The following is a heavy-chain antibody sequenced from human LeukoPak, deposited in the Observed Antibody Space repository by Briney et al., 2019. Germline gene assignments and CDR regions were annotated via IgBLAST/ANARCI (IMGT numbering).Heavy chain of an antibody. CDR1: GFTLSSYA. J-gene: IGHJ1*01. CDR3: AKSRMIVVTSRAEYFQH. V-gene: IGHV3-23*01. D-gene: IGHD3-22*01. Sequence: GGSLRLSCAASGFTLSSYAMSWVRQPPGKGLEWVSAISGSGGSTYYADSVKGRFTISRDNSKNTLYLQMNSRRAEDTAVYYCAKSRMIVVTSRAEYFQHWGQGTLVTVSS. CDR2: ISGSGGST.